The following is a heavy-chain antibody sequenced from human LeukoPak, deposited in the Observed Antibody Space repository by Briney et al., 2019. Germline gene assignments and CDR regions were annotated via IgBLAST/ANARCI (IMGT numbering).Heavy chain of an antibody. CDR3: AKDIQLST. D-gene: IGHD5-24*01. CDR1: GFXFSSYW. J-gene: IGHJ3*01. V-gene: IGHV3-74*01. CDR2: VNSDGSSI. Sequence: GGSLRLSCAASGFXFSSYWIHWVRQAPGKGLVWVSRVNSDGSSISYADSVKGRFTISRDNSKNTLSLQMNSLRVEDTAIYYCAKDIQLSTWGLGTMVTVSS.